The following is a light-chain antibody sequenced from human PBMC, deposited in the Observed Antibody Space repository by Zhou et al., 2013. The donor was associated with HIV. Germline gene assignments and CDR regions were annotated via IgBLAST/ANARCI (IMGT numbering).Light chain of an antibody. J-gene: IGKJ5*01. CDR1: HDMSTY. V-gene: IGKV1-9*01. CDR3: QQYNSYPIT. Sequence: DIQLTQSPSFLSASVGDRVTITCRASHDMSTYLAWYQQKPGRAPKLLIYAASTLQSGVPARFSGSGSGTEFTLTISSVQPEDSATYHCQQYNSYPITFGQGTRLEVK. CDR2: AAS.